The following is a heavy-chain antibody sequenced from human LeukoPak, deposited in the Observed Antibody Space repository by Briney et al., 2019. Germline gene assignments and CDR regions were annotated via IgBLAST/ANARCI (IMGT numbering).Heavy chain of an antibody. D-gene: IGHD5-24*01. CDR2: IKQDGSEK. CDR1: GYTFSNYW. J-gene: IGHJ4*02. Sequence: GGSLRLSCAASGYTFSNYWMAWVRQAPGKGLEWVANIKQDGSEKYHVDSVEGRFSISRDNAKNSLYLQMNSLRVEDTAVYSCAKWRWQQSEFAYCGQGTLVTVSS. CDR3: AKWRWQQSEFAY. V-gene: IGHV3-7*01.